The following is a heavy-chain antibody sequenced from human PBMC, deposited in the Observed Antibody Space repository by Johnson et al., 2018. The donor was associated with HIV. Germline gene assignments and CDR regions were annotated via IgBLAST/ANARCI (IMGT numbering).Heavy chain of an antibody. D-gene: IGHD1-26*01. V-gene: IGHV3-30*19. CDR2: ISYDGSNK. CDR3: ARDSGAPGNDALDI. Sequence: QVQLVESGGGVVQPGGSLRLSCAASGFTFSSYGMHWVRQAPGKGLEWVAFISYDGSNKYYADSLKGRFTISRDNSKNTLYLQMNSLRPEDTALYFCARDSGAPGNDALDIWGQGTMVTISS. J-gene: IGHJ3*02. CDR1: GFTFSSYG.